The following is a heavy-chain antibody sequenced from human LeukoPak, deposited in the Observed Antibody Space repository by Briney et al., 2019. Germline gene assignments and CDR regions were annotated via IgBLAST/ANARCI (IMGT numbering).Heavy chain of an antibody. V-gene: IGHV1-46*01. CDR3: ARARYYYDSSGYTWAVTPPDY. CDR1: GYTFTSYY. J-gene: IGHJ4*02. CDR2: INPSGGST. D-gene: IGHD3-22*01. Sequence: GASVKVSCKASGYTFTSYYMHWVRQAPGQGLEWMGIINPSGGSTSYAQKFQGRVTMTRDMSTSTVYMELSSLRSDDTAVYYCARARYYYDSSGYTWAVTPPDYWGQGTLVTVSS.